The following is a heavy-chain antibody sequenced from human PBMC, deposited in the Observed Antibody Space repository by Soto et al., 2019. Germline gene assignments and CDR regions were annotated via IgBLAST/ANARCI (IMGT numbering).Heavy chain of an antibody. J-gene: IGHJ5*01. V-gene: IGHV1-18*01. CDR1: GYTFSPYG. D-gene: IGHD6-6*01. Sequence: ASVKVSCKASGYTFSPYGISWVRQAPGQGLEWMGWIRAYNGNTNYAQKLQGRDTMATDTSTSTAYMELKSLRSDDTAVYYCARDVIAVRPGCFDLWGQGTLVTVSS. CDR3: ARDVIAVRPGCFDL. CDR2: IRAYNGNT.